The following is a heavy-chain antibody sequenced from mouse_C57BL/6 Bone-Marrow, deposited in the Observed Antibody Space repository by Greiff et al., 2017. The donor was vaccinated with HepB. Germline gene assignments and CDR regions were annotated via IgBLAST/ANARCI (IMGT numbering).Heavy chain of an antibody. CDR3: ARFRTAYYFDY. CDR1: GYAFTNYL. V-gene: IGHV1-54*01. CDR2: INPGSGGT. Sequence: VQLQQSGAELVRPGTSVKVSCKASGYAFTNYLIEWVKQRPGQGLEWIGVINPGSGGTNYNEKFKGKATLTADKSSSTAYMQLSSLTAEDSAVYVCARFRTAYYFDYWGQGTTLTVSS. J-gene: IGHJ2*01. D-gene: IGHD1-2*01.